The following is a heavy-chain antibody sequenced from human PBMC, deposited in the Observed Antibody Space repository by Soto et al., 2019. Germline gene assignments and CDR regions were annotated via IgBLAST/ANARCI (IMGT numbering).Heavy chain of an antibody. CDR1: GGSVSSGSYY. CDR3: ARRPIRDGLIYFDY. Sequence: QVQLQESGPGLVKPSETLSVTCTVSGGSVSSGSYYWSWIRQPPGKGLEWIGYIYYSGSTNYNPSLKSRVTISVDTSKNQFSLKLSSVTAADTAVYYCARRPIRDGLIYFDYWGQGTLVTVSS. CDR2: IYYSGST. V-gene: IGHV4-61*01. D-gene: IGHD2-8*01. J-gene: IGHJ4*02.